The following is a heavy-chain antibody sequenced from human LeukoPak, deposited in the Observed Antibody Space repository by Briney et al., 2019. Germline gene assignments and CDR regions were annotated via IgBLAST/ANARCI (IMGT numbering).Heavy chain of an antibody. Sequence: ASAKVSCKASGYSFTSYAVHWVRQAPGHRLEWMGWINVDNGNTKNSEKFQGRVTITRDTSATTAYMEVSSLRGEDTAVYYCARETSSYGAFDIWGQGTMVTVSS. CDR3: ARETSSYGAFDI. CDR1: GYSFTSYA. V-gene: IGHV1-3*01. J-gene: IGHJ3*02. CDR2: INVDNGNT. D-gene: IGHD5-18*01.